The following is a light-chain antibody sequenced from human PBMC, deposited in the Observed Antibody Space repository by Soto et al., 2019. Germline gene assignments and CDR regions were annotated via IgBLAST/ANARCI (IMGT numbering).Light chain of an antibody. Sequence: EIVMTQSPATLSVSPGERATLSYRASQSVSSSSLAWYQQKPGQAPRLLIFGASFRATGIPDRFSGSGSGTDFTLTISRLEPEDFAVYYCQQYGCSPWTFGQGTKVDI. CDR3: QQYGCSPWT. V-gene: IGKV3-20*01. CDR2: GAS. J-gene: IGKJ1*01. CDR1: QSVSSSS.